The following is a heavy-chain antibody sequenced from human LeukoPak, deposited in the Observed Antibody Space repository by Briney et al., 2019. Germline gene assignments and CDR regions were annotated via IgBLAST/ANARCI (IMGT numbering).Heavy chain of an antibody. V-gene: IGHV1-2*02. Sequence: ASVKVSCKASGYTFTGYYMHWVRQAPGQGLEWMGWINPNSGGTNYAQKFQGRVTMTRDTSISTAYMELSRLRSDDTAVYYCARWEGRGQQLVLGWFDPWGQGTLVTVSS. CDR2: INPNSGGT. D-gene: IGHD6-13*01. J-gene: IGHJ5*02. CDR1: GYTFTGYY. CDR3: ARWEGRGQQLVLGWFDP.